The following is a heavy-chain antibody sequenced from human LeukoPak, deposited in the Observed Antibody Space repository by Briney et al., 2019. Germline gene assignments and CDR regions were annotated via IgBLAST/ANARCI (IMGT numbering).Heavy chain of an antibody. CDR1: GGSISSSSYY. J-gene: IGHJ6*03. V-gene: IGHV4-39*01. CDR3: ARGYNYGSGRVYYYSYMDV. Sequence: SETLSLTCTVSGGSISSSSYYWGWIRQPPGKGLEWIGSIYYSGSTYYSPSLKSRVTISVDTSKNQFSLKLSSVTAADTAVYYCARGYNYGSGRVYYYSYMDVWGKGTTVTVSS. CDR2: IYYSGST. D-gene: IGHD5-18*01.